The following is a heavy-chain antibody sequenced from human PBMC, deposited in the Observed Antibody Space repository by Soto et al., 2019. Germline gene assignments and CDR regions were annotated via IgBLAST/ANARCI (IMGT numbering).Heavy chain of an antibody. CDR3: ARGDWFDP. Sequence: GGSLRLSCAASGFTFSSYTMNWVRQAPGMGLEWVSSISSSSNQIYYADSVKGRFTISRDNAKNSLYLQMNSLRAEDTAAFYCARGDWFDPWGQGTLVTVSS. CDR1: GFTFSSYT. CDR2: ISSSSNQI. V-gene: IGHV3-21*01. J-gene: IGHJ5*02.